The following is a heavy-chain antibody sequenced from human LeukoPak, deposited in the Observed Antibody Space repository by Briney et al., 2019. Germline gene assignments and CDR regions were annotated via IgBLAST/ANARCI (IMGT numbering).Heavy chain of an antibody. CDR2: ISGSGGST. CDR3: AKDLKGPYSSSPDY. V-gene: IGHV3-23*01. J-gene: IGHJ4*02. Sequence: HPGGSLRLSCAASGFTFSSYAMSWVRQAPGKGLEWVSAISGSGGSTYYADSVKGRFTISRDNSKNTLYLQMNSLRAEDTAVYYCAKDLKGPYSSSPDYWGQGTLVTVSS. CDR1: GFTFSSYA. D-gene: IGHD6-13*01.